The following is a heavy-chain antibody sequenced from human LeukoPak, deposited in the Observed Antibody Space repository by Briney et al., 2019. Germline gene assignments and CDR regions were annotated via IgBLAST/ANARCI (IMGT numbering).Heavy chain of an antibody. CDR2: IYSGGST. D-gene: IGHD3-10*01. CDR1: GFTVSSNY. Sequence: PGGSLRLSCAASGFTVSSNYMSWVRQAPGKGLEWVSVIYSGGSTYYADSVKGRFTISRHNSKNMLYLQMNSLRAEDTAVYYCAGAVRGYYYYGMDVWGQGTTVTVSS. J-gene: IGHJ6*02. V-gene: IGHV3-53*04. CDR3: AGAVRGYYYYGMDV.